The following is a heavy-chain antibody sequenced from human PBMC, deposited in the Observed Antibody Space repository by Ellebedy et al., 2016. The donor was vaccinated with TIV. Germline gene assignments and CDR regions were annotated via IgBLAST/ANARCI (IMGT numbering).Heavy chain of an antibody. D-gene: IGHD3-9*01. CDR3: AKLGFDILTGSGGMDV. V-gene: IGHV3-23*01. J-gene: IGHJ6*02. CDR1: GFTVSSNY. CDR2: ISGSGEYT. Sequence: GESLKISCAASGFTVSSNYMSWVRRSPGKGLDWVSLISGSGEYTYYADSVKGRLTISRDNSMDTRYLQMNSLGVGDTAVYYCAKLGFDILTGSGGMDVWGQGTTVTVSS.